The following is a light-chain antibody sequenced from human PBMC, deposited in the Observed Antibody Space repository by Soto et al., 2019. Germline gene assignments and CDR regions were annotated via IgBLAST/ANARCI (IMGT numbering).Light chain of an antibody. CDR3: QQYGSSGT. V-gene: IGKV3-20*01. Sequence: IVLTQSPGTLSLSPGERATLSCRASQSVTTQLAWYQQKPGQAPRLIIHGASSRATGVPDRITGSGSGTDFTLSISRLEPEDFAVYYCQQYGSSGTFGQVTKVDIK. CDR1: QSVTTQ. J-gene: IGKJ1*01. CDR2: GAS.